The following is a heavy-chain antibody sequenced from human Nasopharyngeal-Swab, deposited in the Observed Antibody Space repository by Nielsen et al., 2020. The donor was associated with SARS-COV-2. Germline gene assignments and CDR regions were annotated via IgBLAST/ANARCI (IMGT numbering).Heavy chain of an antibody. CDR3: ARVRRSWFGGGYFDY. J-gene: IGHJ4*02. CDR1: GGSFSGYY. CDR2: LHHSGST. Sequence: AESLSLTCAVYGGSFSGYYWSWIRQPPGKGLEWIGELHHSGSTNYNPSLKSRVTRSVDTSKNQCSLKLSSVTAADTAVYYCARVRRSWFGGGYFDYWGQGTLVTVSS. D-gene: IGHD3-10*01. V-gene: IGHV4-34*01.